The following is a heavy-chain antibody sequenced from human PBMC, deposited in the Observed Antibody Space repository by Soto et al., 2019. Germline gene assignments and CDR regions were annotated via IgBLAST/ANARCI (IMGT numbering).Heavy chain of an antibody. CDR3: AKAHYYYSGTSSPYYFDY. CDR1: GFTFSTYG. CDR2: ISSDGRKK. Sequence: QVQLVEAGGGVVQPGKSLRLSCAASGFTFSTYGMHWVRQAPGKGLQWVAIISSDGRKKYYEDSVKGRFTISRDNSKNTLYLQMNSLRAEDTAVYYCAKAHYYYSGTSSPYYFDYWGRGTLVAVSS. V-gene: IGHV3-30*18. J-gene: IGHJ4*02. D-gene: IGHD3-10*01.